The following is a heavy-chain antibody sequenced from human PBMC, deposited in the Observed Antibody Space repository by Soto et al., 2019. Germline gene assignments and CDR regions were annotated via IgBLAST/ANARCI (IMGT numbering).Heavy chain of an antibody. Sequence: PGGSLRRSYAASGFTISNYGMHWVRQAPGKGLEWVAVISYDGSNKYYADSVKGRFTISRDNSKNTLYLQMNSLRAEDTAVYYCAKALRPLRFLEWLLSDWFDPWGQGT. V-gene: IGHV3-30*18. CDR3: AKALRPLRFLEWLLSDWFDP. D-gene: IGHD3-3*01. J-gene: IGHJ5*02. CDR1: GFTISNYG. CDR2: ISYDGSNK.